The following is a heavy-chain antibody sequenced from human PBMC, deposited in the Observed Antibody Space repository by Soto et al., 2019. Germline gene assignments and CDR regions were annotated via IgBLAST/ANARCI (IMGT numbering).Heavy chain of an antibody. CDR2: ISSSGRRT. V-gene: IGHV3-23*01. D-gene: IGHD3-3*01. CDR1: GFTFANFG. Sequence: GGSLRLSCGTSGFTFANFGMGWVRQAPGKGLYWVSGISSSGRRTYYADSVKGRFTISRDNSKNTLYLQMDSLRGDDTAVYYCAKVAKSGVVAEYFDSWGQGALVTVSS. CDR3: AKVAKSGVVAEYFDS. J-gene: IGHJ4*02.